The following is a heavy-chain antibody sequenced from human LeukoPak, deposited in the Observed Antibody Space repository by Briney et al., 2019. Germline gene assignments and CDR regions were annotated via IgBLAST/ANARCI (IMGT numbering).Heavy chain of an antibody. CDR1: GFTFSSYA. CDR2: ISYDGSNK. V-gene: IGHV3-30-3*01. D-gene: IGHD3-22*01. CDR3: ARDLLEYYYDSSGGLPGPGFDY. J-gene: IGHJ4*02. Sequence: GGSLRLSCAASGFTFSSYAMHWVRQAPGKGLEWVAVISYDGSNKYYADSVKGRFTISRDNSKNTLYLQMNSLRAEDTAVYYCARDLLEYYYDSSGGLPGPGFDYWGQGTLVTVSS.